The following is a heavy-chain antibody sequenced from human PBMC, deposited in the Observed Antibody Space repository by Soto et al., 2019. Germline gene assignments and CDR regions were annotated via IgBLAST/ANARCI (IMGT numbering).Heavy chain of an antibody. CDR3: AREGAAPYYYYGMDV. Sequence: QVQLQEWGPGLVKPSQTLSLTCTVSGGSISSGGYFWSWIRQHPGKGLEWIGFIYYSGSTYYNPSLQSRLTISVDTSKNQVSLKLSSVTAADTAVYYCAREGAAPYYYYGMDVWGQGTTVTVSS. J-gene: IGHJ6*02. CDR2: IYYSGST. V-gene: IGHV4-31*03. D-gene: IGHD6-6*01. CDR1: GGSISSGGYF.